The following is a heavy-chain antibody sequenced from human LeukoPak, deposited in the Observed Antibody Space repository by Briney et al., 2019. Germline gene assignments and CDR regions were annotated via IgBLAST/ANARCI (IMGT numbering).Heavy chain of an antibody. J-gene: IGHJ4*02. CDR3: ATSTAAAGTD. V-gene: IGHV3-15*07. Sequence: GGSLRLSCATSGFIFTNAWMKWVRQAPGKGLEWVGRIKSKTDGGTIDYAAPVKGRFTISRDDSKNTLYLQMNSLRAEDTAIYYCATSTAAAGTDWGQGTLVTVSS. CDR1: GFIFTNAW. D-gene: IGHD6-13*01. CDR2: IKSKTDGGTI.